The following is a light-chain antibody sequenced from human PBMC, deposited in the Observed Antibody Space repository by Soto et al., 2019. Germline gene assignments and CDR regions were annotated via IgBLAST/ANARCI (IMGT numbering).Light chain of an antibody. J-gene: IGKJ1*01. CDR3: QQYGVSPRT. V-gene: IGKV3-20*01. CDR2: GAS. Sequence: EIVLTQSPDTLSLSPGERATLSCRASQSVSSCYLAWYQQRPGQAPRLLIYGASSRATGIPDRFSGSGSGTDFSLTISRLEPEDFAVYYCQQYGVSPRTFGQGTKVEIK. CDR1: QSVSSCY.